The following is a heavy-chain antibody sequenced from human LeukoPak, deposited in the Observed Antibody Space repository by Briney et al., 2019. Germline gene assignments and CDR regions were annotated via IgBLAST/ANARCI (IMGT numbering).Heavy chain of an antibody. D-gene: IGHD2-15*01. J-gene: IGHJ4*02. CDR3: AKGSGSSCYSPCDY. CDR2: ICANDGNT. V-gene: IGHV3-23*01. CDR1: GLTFRNYA. Sequence: GGSLRLSCAASGLTFRNYAMSWVRQAPGKGLEWVSVICANDGNTYYADAVKGRFTISRDNSKDTLYLQMDSLRAEDTAVYYCAKGSGSSCYSPCDYWGQGILVTVSS.